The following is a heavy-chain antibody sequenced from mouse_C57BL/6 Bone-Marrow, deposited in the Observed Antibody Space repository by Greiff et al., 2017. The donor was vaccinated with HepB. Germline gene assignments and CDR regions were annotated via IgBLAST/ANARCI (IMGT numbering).Heavy chain of an antibody. J-gene: IGHJ3*01. CDR3: ARSGFAY. CDR2: IWSGGST. V-gene: IGHV2-2*01. Sequence: VKLMESGPGLVQPSQSLSITCTVSGFSLTSYGVHWVRQSPGKGLEWLGVIWSGGSTDYNAAFISRLSISKDNSKSQVFFKMNSLQADDTAIYYCARSGFAYWGQGTLVTVSA. CDR1: GFSLTSYG.